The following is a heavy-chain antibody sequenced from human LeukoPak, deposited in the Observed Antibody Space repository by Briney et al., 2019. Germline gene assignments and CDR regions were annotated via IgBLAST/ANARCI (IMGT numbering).Heavy chain of an antibody. CDR3: GRGGGTYFDY. CDR1: EFTFNSYW. J-gene: IGHJ4*02. Sequence: GGSLRLSCAASEFTFNSYWMHWVRQAPGKGLVWVSRISSDGGTTSYADSVKGRFTISRDNAKSTLYLQMNSLRPEDTAMYYCGRGGGTYFDYSGQGTLVTVSS. D-gene: IGHD1-26*01. V-gene: IGHV3-74*01. CDR2: ISSDGGTT.